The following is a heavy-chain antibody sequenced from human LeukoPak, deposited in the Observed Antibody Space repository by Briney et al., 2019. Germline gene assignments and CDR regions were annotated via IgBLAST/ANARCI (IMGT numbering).Heavy chain of an antibody. Sequence: ASVKVSFKASGYSFTSYAMHWVRQAPGQRLEWMGWINAGNGNTKYSQKFQGRVTITRDTSASTAYMELSSLRSEDTAVYYCARDGSGSYYSLWFDPWGQGTLVTVSS. CDR3: ARDGSGSYYSLWFDP. V-gene: IGHV1-3*01. CDR2: INAGNGNT. J-gene: IGHJ5*02. CDR1: GYSFTSYA. D-gene: IGHD3-10*01.